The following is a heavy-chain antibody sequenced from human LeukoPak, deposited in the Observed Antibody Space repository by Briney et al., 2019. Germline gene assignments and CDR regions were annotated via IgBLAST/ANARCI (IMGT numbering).Heavy chain of an antibody. J-gene: IGHJ4*02. CDR2: ISGSGGST. CDR3: AKDLYYGSGSCFDY. D-gene: IGHD3-10*01. Sequence: GGSLRLSCAASGFTFSSYDMSWVRQAPGKGLEWVSAISGSGGSTYYADSVKGRFTISRDNSKNTLYLQMNSLRAEDTAVYYCAKDLYYGSGSCFDYWGQGTLVTVSS. V-gene: IGHV3-23*01. CDR1: GFTFSSYD.